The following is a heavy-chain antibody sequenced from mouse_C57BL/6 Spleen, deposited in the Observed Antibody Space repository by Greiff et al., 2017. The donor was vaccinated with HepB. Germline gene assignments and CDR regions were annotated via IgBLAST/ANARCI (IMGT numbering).Heavy chain of an antibody. Sequence: EVKLVESEGGLVQPGSSMKLSCTASGFTFSDYYMAWVRQVPEKGLEWVANINYDGSSTYYLDSLKSRFIISRDNAKNILYLQMSSLKSEDTATYYCARGDDGYLYAMDYWGQGTSVTVSS. CDR3: ARGDDGYLYAMDY. CDR2: INYDGSST. J-gene: IGHJ4*01. CDR1: GFTFSDYY. V-gene: IGHV5-16*01. D-gene: IGHD2-3*01.